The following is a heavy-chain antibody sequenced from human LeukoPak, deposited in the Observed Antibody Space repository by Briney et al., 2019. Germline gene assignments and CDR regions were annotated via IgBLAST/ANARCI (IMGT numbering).Heavy chain of an antibody. Sequence: GGSLRLSSAASGFTFSTYVMHWVRQAPGKGLEWVAVISYDGSNKNYADSVQGRFTISRDNSKKLLYLQMNSLRAEDTAVYYCAKDLSRSLYHYYGVDVWGQGTTVLVSS. CDR2: ISYDGSNK. J-gene: IGHJ6*02. D-gene: IGHD5-24*01. CDR3: AKDLSRSLYHYYGVDV. V-gene: IGHV3-30*18. CDR1: GFTFSTYV.